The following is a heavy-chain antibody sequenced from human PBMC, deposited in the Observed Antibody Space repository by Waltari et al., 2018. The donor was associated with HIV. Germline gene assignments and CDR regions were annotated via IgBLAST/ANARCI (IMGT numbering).Heavy chain of an antibody. CDR3: AREKWELNSYYYGMEV. CDR1: GYTFTGYY. V-gene: IGHV1-2*02. CDR2: INPNSGGT. D-gene: IGHD1-26*01. Sequence: QVQLVQSGAEVKKPGASVKVSCKASGYTFTGYYMHWVRQAPGQGLEWMGWINPNSGGTNYAQKFQGRVTMTRDTSISTAYMELSRLRSDDTAVYYCAREKWELNSYYYGMEVWGQGTTVTVSS. J-gene: IGHJ6*02.